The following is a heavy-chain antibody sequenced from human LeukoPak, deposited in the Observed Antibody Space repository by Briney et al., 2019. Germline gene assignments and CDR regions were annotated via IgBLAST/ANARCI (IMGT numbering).Heavy chain of an antibody. D-gene: IGHD6-19*01. CDR3: TREGSGWYRAHFDY. Sequence: GGSLRLSCAASGFAFGTYSIHWVRQAPGKGLEWLSFIRGTAYGGTTEYAASVKGRFTASRDNTKNIAYLQMDSLQIEDTAVYYCTREGSGWYRAHFDYWGQGTLVTVSS. CDR1: GFAFGTYS. J-gene: IGHJ4*02. V-gene: IGHV3-49*04. CDR2: IRGTAYGGTT.